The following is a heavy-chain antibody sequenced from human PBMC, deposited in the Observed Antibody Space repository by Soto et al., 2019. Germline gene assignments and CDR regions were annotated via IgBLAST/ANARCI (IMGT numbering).Heavy chain of an antibody. CDR2: IIPIFGTA. V-gene: IGHV1-69*01. CDR3: ARDRLDTAMATSYYYYGMDV. CDR1: GGTFSSYA. J-gene: IGHJ6*02. Sequence: QVQLVQSGAEVKKPGSSVKVSCKASGGTFSSYAISWVRQAPGQGLEWMGGIIPIFGTANYAQKFQGRVTITADESTSTAYMELSSLRSEDMAVYYCARDRLDTAMATSYYYYGMDVWGQGTTVTVSS. D-gene: IGHD5-18*01.